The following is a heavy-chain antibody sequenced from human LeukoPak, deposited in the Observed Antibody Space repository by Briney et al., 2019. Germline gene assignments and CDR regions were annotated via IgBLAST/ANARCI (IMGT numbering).Heavy chain of an antibody. CDR3: ARMHLVVPAAMRPFDY. J-gene: IGHJ4*02. CDR2: INHSGST. D-gene: IGHD2-2*01. CDR1: GGSFSGYY. Sequence: PSETLSLTCAVYGGSFSGYYWSWIRQPPGKGLEWIGEINHSGSTNYNPSLKSRVTISVDTSKNQFSLKLSSVTAADTAVYYCARMHLVVPAAMRPFDYWGQGTLATVSS. V-gene: IGHV4-34*01.